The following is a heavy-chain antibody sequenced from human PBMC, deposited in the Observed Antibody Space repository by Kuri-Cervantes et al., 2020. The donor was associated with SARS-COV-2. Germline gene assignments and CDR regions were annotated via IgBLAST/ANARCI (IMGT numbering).Heavy chain of an antibody. CDR2: IYPGNSDT. Sequence: GESLKISCKGSEYSFTNYWIVWVRQMPGKGLEWMGIIYPGNSDTRYSPSFQGQVTISADKSISTAYVQWSSLKASDTAMYYCARLEKEHYYDSSGYSNWGQGTLVTVSS. D-gene: IGHD3-22*01. J-gene: IGHJ4*02. V-gene: IGHV5-51*01. CDR3: ARLEKEHYYDSSGYSN. CDR1: EYSFTNYW.